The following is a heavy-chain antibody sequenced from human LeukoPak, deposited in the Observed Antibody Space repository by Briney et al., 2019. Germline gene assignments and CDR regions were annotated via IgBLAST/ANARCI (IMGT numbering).Heavy chain of an antibody. CDR3: ARDPTGEWLMRYYFDY. V-gene: IGHV1-46*01. Sequence: ASVKVSCEASGYTFTSDYMHWVRQAPGQGLEWMGIINPSGGSTSYAQKFQGRVTMTRDTSTSTVYMELSSLRSEDTAVYYCARDPTGEWLMRYYFDYWGQGTLVTVSS. D-gene: IGHD3-3*01. CDR1: GYTFTSDY. CDR2: INPSGGST. J-gene: IGHJ4*02.